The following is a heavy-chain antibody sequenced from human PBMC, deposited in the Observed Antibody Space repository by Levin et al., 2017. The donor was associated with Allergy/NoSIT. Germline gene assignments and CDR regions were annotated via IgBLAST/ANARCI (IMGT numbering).Heavy chain of an antibody. J-gene: IGHJ4*02. V-gene: IGHV3-74*01. Sequence: GGSLRLSCAASGFTFSRYWMHWVRQAPGKGLVWVSRINTDDSRTSTSYADFVKGRFTISRDNAKKMVYMQMNSLRAEDTAVYYCARGRGPYDGDFDYWGQGNLVTVSS. CDR2: INTDDSRTST. CDR1: GFTFSRYW. D-gene: IGHD3-3*01. CDR3: ARGRGPYDGDFDY.